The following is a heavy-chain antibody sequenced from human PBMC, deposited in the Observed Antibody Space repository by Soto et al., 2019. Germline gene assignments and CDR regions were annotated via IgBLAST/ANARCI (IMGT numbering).Heavy chain of an antibody. J-gene: IGHJ5*02. CDR1: GFTFDDNA. Sequence: PGGSLRLSCAVSGFTFDDNAMHWVRQAPEKGLEWVSGINWKSDIGYADSVKGRFTISRDNAENSLYLQMNSLRAEDTAVYYCTRDASRDSSARGWFDPWGPGTLVTVSS. D-gene: IGHD6-13*01. CDR3: TRDASRDSSARGWFDP. V-gene: IGHV3-9*01. CDR2: INWKSDI.